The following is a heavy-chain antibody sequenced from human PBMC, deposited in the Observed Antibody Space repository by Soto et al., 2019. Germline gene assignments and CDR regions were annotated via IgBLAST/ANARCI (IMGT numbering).Heavy chain of an antibody. CDR3: ATAPYDFWSGYYALELDAFDI. CDR2: ISAYNGNT. V-gene: IGHV1-18*04. CDR1: GSTFTSSG. D-gene: IGHD3-3*01. Sequence: ASGKVSSKASGSTFTSSGFSWGRQAPGQGPEGWGWISAYNGNTNYAQKLQGRVTMTTDTSTSTAYMELRSLRSDDTAVYYCATAPYDFWSGYYALELDAFDIWGQGTMVTVSS. J-gene: IGHJ3*02.